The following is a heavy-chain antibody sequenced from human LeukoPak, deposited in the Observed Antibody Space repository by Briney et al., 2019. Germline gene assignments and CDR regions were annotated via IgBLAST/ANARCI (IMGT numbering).Heavy chain of an antibody. V-gene: IGHV4-34*01. CDR1: GGSFSGYY. Sequence: SETLSLTCAVYGGSFSGYYWSWIRQPPGKGLEWIGEINQSGSTNYNPSLKSRVTISVDTSKNQFSLKLSSVTAADTAVYYCARGLAYCGGDCYLGYFDYWGQGTLVTVSS. D-gene: IGHD2-21*02. CDR3: ARGLAYCGGDCYLGYFDY. CDR2: INQSGST. J-gene: IGHJ4*02.